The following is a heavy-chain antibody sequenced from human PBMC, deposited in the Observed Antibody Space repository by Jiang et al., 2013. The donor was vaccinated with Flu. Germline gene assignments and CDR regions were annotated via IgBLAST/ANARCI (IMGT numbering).Heavy chain of an antibody. V-gene: IGHV4-59*01. D-gene: IGHD4-17*01. CDR3: ARPPGDYGSWYFDL. Sequence: LKSRVTISVDTSKNQFSLKLSSVTAADTAVYYCARPPGDYGSWYFDLWGRGTLVTASS. J-gene: IGHJ2*01.